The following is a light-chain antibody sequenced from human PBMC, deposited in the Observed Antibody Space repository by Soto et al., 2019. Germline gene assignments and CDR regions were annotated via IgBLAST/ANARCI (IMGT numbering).Light chain of an antibody. CDR2: SND. CDR1: TSNIESNT. J-gene: IGLJ2*01. CDR3: AAWDDNLHGPV. V-gene: IGLV1-44*01. Sequence: QSVLTQPPSASGTPGQRVTISCSGSTSNIESNTVNWYQQLPRTAPKLLIYSNDQRPSGVPDRFSGSKSGTSASLAISGLQSEDEADYYCAAWDDNLHGPVFGGGTKLTVL.